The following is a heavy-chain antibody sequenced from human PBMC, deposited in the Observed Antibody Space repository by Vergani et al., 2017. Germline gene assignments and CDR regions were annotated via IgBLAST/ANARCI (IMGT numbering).Heavy chain of an antibody. CDR2: MNPNSGNT. CDR1: GYTFTSYD. J-gene: IGHJ6*03. V-gene: IGHV1-8*01. D-gene: IGHD4-11*01. Sequence: QVQLVQSGAEVKKPGASVKVSCKASGYTFTSYDINWVRQATGQGLEWMGWMNPNSGNTGYAQKFQGRVTMTRNTSISTAYMELSSLRSEDTAVYYCAIGVMVTTKRIYYYMDVWGKGTTVTVSS. CDR3: AIGVMVTTKRIYYYMDV.